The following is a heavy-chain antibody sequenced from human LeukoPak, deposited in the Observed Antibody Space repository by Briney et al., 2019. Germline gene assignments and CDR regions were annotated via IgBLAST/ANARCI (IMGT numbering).Heavy chain of an antibody. V-gene: IGHV1-2*02. CDR2: INPNSGGT. J-gene: IGHJ5*02. CDR3: ARDRRGSGGYCSSTSCYRRPRTGGWFDP. D-gene: IGHD2-2*01. CDR1: GYTFTGYY. Sequence: ASVKVSCKASGYTFTGYYMHWVRQAPGQGLEWMGWINPNSGGTNYAQKFQGRVTMTRDTSISTAYMELSRLTSDDTAVYYCARDRRGSGGYCSSTSCYRRPRTGGWFDPWGQGTLVTVSS.